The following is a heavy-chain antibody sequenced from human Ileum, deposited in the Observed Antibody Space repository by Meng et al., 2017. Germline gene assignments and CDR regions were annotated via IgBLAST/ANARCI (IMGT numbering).Heavy chain of an antibody. CDR1: GFTFSDQY. Sequence: EVQVVESGGGLVQPGEARGLSCAASGFTFSDQYMDWVRQAPGKGLEWVARVRNKENGYSTGYAASVEGRFTISRDDSKNSLYLQMNSLTTEDMAVYYCARGDFRVNWGQGTLVTVSS. CDR3: ARGDFRVN. V-gene: IGHV3-72*01. D-gene: IGHD3-3*01. CDR2: VRNKENGYST. J-gene: IGHJ4*02.